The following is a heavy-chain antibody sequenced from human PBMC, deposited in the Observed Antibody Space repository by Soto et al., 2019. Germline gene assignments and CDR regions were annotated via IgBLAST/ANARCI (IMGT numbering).Heavy chain of an antibody. Sequence: NPSETLSLTCTVSGGSIRSGGYYWSWIRQRPGMGLEWIGYIYYSGSTYHNPSLESRLTISVDTSRNQFYLKMSSVTAADTAVYYCARDSRTSYYFDGSGYGVFDSWGQGTLVTVSS. V-gene: IGHV4-31*03. CDR2: IYYSGST. CDR3: ARDSRTSYYFDGSGYGVFDS. J-gene: IGHJ4*02. CDR1: GGSIRSGGYY. D-gene: IGHD3-22*01.